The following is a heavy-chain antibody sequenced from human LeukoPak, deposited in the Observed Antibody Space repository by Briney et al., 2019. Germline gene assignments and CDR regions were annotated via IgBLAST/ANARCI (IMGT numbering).Heavy chain of an antibody. CDR1: GFTFEDYA. Sequence: AGRSLRLSCAASGFTFEDYAMHWVRQAPGKGLEWVSGLSWHSERIGYADSVKGRFTISRDNAKNTLYLQMNSLRPEDTAVYYCAKDICSFIEECNSVARILDYYFDYWGQGTLVTVSS. CDR2: LSWHSERI. J-gene: IGHJ4*02. CDR3: AKDICSFIEECNSVARILDYYFDY. V-gene: IGHV3-9*01. D-gene: IGHD6-19*01.